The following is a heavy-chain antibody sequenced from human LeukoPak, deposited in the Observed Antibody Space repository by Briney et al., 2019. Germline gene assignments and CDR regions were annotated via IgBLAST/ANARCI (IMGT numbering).Heavy chain of an antibody. V-gene: IGHV4-4*02. J-gene: IGHJ4*02. D-gene: IGHD3-16*02. CDR3: ARDMITFGGVIVPLGY. CDR2: TYHSGST. Sequence: PSGTLSLTCAVSGGSISSSNRWSWVRQPPGKGLEWIGETYHSGSTNYNPSLKSRVTISVDKSKNQFSLKLSSVTAADTAVYYCARDMITFGGVIVPLGYWGQGTLVTVSS. CDR1: GGSISSSNR.